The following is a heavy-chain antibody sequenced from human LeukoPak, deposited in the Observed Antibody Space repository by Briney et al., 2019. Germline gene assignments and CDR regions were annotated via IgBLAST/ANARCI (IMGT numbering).Heavy chain of an antibody. V-gene: IGHV5-10-1*01. J-gene: IGHJ5*02. D-gene: IGHD6-19*01. CDR1: GYSFSSYW. Sequence: GESGKISCKGSGYSFSSYWISWVRQMPGKGLEWMGRIDPTDSYTDYSPSFQGHVTISVDRSISTAYLQWSSLKASDTAMYFCASSRAGTLKVHNWFDPWGQGSLVTVSS. CDR3: ASSRAGTLKVHNWFDP. CDR2: IDPTDSYT.